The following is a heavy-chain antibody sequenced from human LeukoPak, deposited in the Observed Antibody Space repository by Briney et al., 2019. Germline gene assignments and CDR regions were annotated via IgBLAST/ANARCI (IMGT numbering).Heavy chain of an antibody. CDR3: ARGGAARLHFQN. CDR1: GGSISTYY. CDR2: IYHSGST. D-gene: IGHD6-6*01. V-gene: IGHV4-59*01. Sequence: SETLSLTCTVSGGSISTYYWNWIRQPPGKGLEWIGYIYHSGSTNYNPSLQSRVTISVDTSKNQFSLNLNSVTAADTAVYYCARGGAARLHFQNWGQGTLITVSS. J-gene: IGHJ1*01.